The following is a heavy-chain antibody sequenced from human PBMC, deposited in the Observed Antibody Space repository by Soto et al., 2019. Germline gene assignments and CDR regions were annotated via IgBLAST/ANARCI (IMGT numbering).Heavy chain of an antibody. CDR1: GGSISSSSYY. V-gene: IGHV4-39*01. CDR2: IYYSGST. J-gene: IGHJ6*04. D-gene: IGHD3-10*01. Sequence: SETLSLTCTVSGGSISSSSYYWGWIRQPPGKGLEWIGSIYYSGSTYYNPSLKSRVTISVDTSKNQFSLKLSSVTAADTAVYYCARHSRFVYYGWGRGGRDVWGKGTRVP. CDR3: ARHSRFVYYGWGRGGRDV.